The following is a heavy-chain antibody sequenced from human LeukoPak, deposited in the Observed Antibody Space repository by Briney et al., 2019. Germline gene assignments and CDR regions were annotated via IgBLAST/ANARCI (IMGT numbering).Heavy chain of an antibody. CDR1: GFTFDDYG. V-gene: IGHV3-20*04. J-gene: IGHJ4*02. CDR2: INWSGGST. CDR3: AKTFGGGSGNPYYFDS. Sequence: GGSLRLSCAASGFTFDDYGMSWVRQAPGKGLEWVSGINWSGGSTGYADSVKGRFTISRDNAKNSLYLQMNSLRAEDTAVYYCAKTFGGGSGNPYYFDSWGQGTLVPVSS. D-gene: IGHD1-26*01.